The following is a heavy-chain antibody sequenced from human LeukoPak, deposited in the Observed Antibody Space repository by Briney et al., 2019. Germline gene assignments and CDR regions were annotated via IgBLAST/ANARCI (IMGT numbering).Heavy chain of an antibody. V-gene: IGHV3-7*01. Sequence: GSLRLSCAASGFTFSSYWMSWVRQAPGKGLEGVANIKQDGSEKYYVDSVKGRFTVSRDNAKNSLYLQMNSLGAEDTAVYYCAKFLVGIAARHPVDYYYMDVWGKGTTVTVSS. CDR1: GFTFSSYW. CDR3: AKFLVGIAARHPVDYYYMDV. D-gene: IGHD6-6*01. CDR2: IKQDGSEK. J-gene: IGHJ6*03.